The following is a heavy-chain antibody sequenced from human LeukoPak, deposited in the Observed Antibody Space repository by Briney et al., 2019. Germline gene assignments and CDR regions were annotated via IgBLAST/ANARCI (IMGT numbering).Heavy chain of an antibody. J-gene: IGHJ6*02. CDR1: GFTFSDYY. CDR3: ARDGVVPAPSVNYYYGMDV. V-gene: IGHV3-11*01. D-gene: IGHD2-2*01. Sequence: PGGSLRLSCAASGFTFSDYYMSWIRQAPGKGLEWVSYISSRGSTIYSADSVKGRFTISRDNAKNSLYLQMNSLRAEDTAVYYCARDGVVPAPSVNYYYGMDVWGQGTTVTVSS. CDR2: ISSRGSTI.